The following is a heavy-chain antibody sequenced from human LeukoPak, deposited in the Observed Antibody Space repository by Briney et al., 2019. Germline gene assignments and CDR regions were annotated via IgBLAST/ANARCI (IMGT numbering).Heavy chain of an antibody. Sequence: GGSLRLSCTTSGFPFRDFSMTWFRQAPGQGLEWISTTDSGGTSTYYAESVKGRFTISRDNSKDALYLQMSRIRVEDTAIYYCAKQSYARSLGEGGPGTLVTVSS. CDR2: TDSGGTST. D-gene: IGHD2-8*01. CDR1: GFPFRDFS. V-gene: IGHV3-23*01. J-gene: IGHJ4*02. CDR3: AKQSYARSLGE.